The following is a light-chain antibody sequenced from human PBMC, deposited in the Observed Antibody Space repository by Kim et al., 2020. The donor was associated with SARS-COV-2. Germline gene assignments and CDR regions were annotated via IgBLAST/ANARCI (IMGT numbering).Light chain of an antibody. CDR1: KIGSKS. CDR2: YDS. Sequence: SYELTQPPSVSVAPGKTARVTCGGNKIGSKSVHWYQQRPGQAPVLVIYYDSDRPSGIPERFSGSNSRNTATLTISRVEAGDEADYYCQLWDSSSDHVVFG. J-gene: IGLJ2*01. V-gene: IGLV3-21*04. CDR3: QLWDSSSDHVV.